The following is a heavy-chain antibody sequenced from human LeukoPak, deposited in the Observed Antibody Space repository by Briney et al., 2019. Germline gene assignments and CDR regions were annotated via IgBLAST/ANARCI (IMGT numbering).Heavy chain of an antibody. V-gene: IGHV4-59*01. CDR2: IYYSGST. CDR3: ARASGYSYGYQNWFDP. D-gene: IGHD5-18*01. Sequence: SETLSLTCTVSGGSISSYYWSWIRQPPGKGLEWIGYIYYSGSTNYNPSLKSRVTISVDTSKNQFSLKLSSVTAADTAVYYCARASGYSYGYQNWFDPWGQGTLVTVSS. J-gene: IGHJ5*02. CDR1: GGSISSYY.